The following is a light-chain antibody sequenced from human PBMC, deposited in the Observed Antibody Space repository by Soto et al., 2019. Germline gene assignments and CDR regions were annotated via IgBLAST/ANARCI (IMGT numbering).Light chain of an antibody. V-gene: IGKV3-15*01. Sequence: EVVMTQSPATLSVSPGERVTLSCRASQSINAHLAWYQQKPGQAPRLLIHGASTRATGIPARFSGSGFGTEFILTISSIQSENFAVYYCQQYNTWLWTFGQETKVEIQ. J-gene: IGKJ1*01. CDR3: QQYNTWLWT. CDR2: GAS. CDR1: QSINAH.